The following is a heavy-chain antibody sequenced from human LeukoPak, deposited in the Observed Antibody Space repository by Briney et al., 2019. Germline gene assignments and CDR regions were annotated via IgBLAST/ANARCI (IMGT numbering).Heavy chain of an antibody. CDR1: GFTFDDYA. V-gene: IGHV3-9*01. Sequence: SLRLSCAASGFTFDDYAMHWVRQAPGKGLEWVSGISWDSGSIGYADSVKGRFTISRDNAKNSLYLQMNSLGAEDTALYYCAKDVYGASWYGMDVWGQGTTVTVSS. CDR3: AKDVYGASWYGMDV. J-gene: IGHJ6*02. CDR2: ISWDSGSI. D-gene: IGHD4/OR15-4a*01.